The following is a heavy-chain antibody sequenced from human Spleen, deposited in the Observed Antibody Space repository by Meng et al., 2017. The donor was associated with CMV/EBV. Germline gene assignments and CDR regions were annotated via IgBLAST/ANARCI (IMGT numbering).Heavy chain of an antibody. CDR2: INHRGST. D-gene: IGHD6-13*01. J-gene: IGHJ4*02. CDR3: ARIGPTWYSSSWYVDY. V-gene: IGHV4-39*07. Sequence: QDSGPGLGRPARTLSPTGTVSRDSVSCSGYSCDWIRQAAGQGLGWIVEINHRGSTNYNPSLKSRVTISVDTSKNQFSLKLSSVTAADTAVYYCARIGPTWYSSSWYVDYWGQGTLVTVSS. CDR1: RDSVSCSGYS.